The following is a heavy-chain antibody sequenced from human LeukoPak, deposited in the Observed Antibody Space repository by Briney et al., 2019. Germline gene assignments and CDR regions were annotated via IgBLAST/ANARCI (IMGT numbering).Heavy chain of an antibody. CDR2: ISGSGGST. V-gene: IGHV3-23*01. J-gene: IGHJ3*02. D-gene: IGHD3-22*01. Sequence: GGSLILSCAASGFTFSSYAMSWVRQAPGKGLEWVSAISGSGGSTYYAASVKGRFTISRDNSKNTLYLQMNSLRAEDTAVYYCAKVNNYYDSSGVSGAFDIWGQGTMVTVSS. CDR1: GFTFSSYA. CDR3: AKVNNYYDSSGVSGAFDI.